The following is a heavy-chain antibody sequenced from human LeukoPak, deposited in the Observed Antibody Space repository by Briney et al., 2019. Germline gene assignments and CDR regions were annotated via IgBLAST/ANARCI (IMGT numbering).Heavy chain of an antibody. V-gene: IGHV4-59*08. CDR2: IYYSGST. Sequence: SETLSLTCTVSGGFISSYYWSWIRQPPGKGLEWIGYIYYSGSTTYNPSLKSRVTISVGTSKNQFSLKLSSVTAADTAVYYCARHATSGSGYYSVYFQHWGQGTLVTVSS. D-gene: IGHD3-22*01. CDR1: GGFISSYY. J-gene: IGHJ1*01. CDR3: ARHATSGSGYYSVYFQH.